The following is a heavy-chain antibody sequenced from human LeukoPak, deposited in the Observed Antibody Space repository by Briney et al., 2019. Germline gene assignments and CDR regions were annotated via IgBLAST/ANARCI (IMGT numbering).Heavy chain of an antibody. J-gene: IGHJ4*02. V-gene: IGHV3-33*01. CDR1: GFTFSSYG. D-gene: IGHD2-2*02. CDR2: IWYDGSNK. Sequence: PGGSLRLSCAASGFTFSSYGMHWVRQAPDKGLEWVAIIWYDGSNKFYADSVKGRFTISRDNSKNTLYLQMNSLRAEDTAVYYCARVDTVYFDYWGQGTLVTVSS. CDR3: ARVDTVYFDY.